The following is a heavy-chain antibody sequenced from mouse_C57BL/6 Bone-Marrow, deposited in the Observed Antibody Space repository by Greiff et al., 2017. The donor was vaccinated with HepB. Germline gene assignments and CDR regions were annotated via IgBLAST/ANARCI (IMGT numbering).Heavy chain of an antibody. CDR1: GYTFTSYW. CDR2: IDPSDGYT. Sequence: QVQLQQPGAELVKPGASVKLSCKASGYTFTSYWMQWVKQRPGQGLEWIGEIDPSDGYTNYNQKFKGKATLTVDTSSSTAYMQRSSLTSEDSAVYYCARQNQGAMDYWGQGTSVTVSS. CDR3: ARQNQGAMDY. J-gene: IGHJ4*01. D-gene: IGHD2-2*01. V-gene: IGHV1-50*01.